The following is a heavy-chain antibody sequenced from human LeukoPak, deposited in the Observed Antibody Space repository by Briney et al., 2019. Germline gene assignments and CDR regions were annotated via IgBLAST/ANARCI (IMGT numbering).Heavy chain of an antibody. Sequence: PSVTLSLTCAVCGGSFSDYYWSWIRQPPGKGLEWIGEINHSGSTNYNPSLKSRVTISVDTSKNQFSLKLSSVTAADTAVYYCASLTSPLYQLLDYGMDVWGQGTTVTVSS. V-gene: IGHV4-34*01. CDR1: GGSFSDYY. CDR2: INHSGST. J-gene: IGHJ6*02. D-gene: IGHD2-2*01. CDR3: ASLTSPLYQLLDYGMDV.